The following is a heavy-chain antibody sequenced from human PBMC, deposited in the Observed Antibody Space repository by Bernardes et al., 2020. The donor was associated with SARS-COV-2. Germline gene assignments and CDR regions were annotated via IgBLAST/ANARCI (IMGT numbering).Heavy chain of an antibody. D-gene: IGHD2-15*01. Sequence: ASVKVSCKTSAHIFNTYAISWVRQAPGQGLEWMGWVSANNDNINLAPKFQGRVTMTTDTSTTTAYMELRSLKSDDTAVYYCATDGWRSGMDVWGQGTTVTVSS. CDR1: AHIFNTYA. J-gene: IGHJ6*02. CDR3: ATDGWRSGMDV. V-gene: IGHV1-18*01. CDR2: VSANNDNI.